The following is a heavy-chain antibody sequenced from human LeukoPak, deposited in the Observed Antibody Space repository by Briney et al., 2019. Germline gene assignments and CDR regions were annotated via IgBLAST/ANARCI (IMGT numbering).Heavy chain of an antibody. V-gene: IGHV5-51*01. J-gene: IGHJ4*02. CDR1: GYSFTSYW. Sequence: GESLKISCKGSGYSFTSYWIGWVRQTPGKGLEWMGIIYPGDSDTRYSPSFQGQVTISADKSISTAYLQWSSLKASDTAMYYCASGGYSYGSNWYFDYWGQGTLVTVSS. CDR2: IYPGDSDT. D-gene: IGHD5-18*01. CDR3: ASGGYSYGSNWYFDY.